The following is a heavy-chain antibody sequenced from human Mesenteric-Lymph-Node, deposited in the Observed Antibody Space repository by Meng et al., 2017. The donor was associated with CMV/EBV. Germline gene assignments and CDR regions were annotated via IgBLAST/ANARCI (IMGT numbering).Heavy chain of an antibody. CDR1: GGYFSGYY. CDR3: ARHQRWLKSEGGFNY. J-gene: IGHJ4*02. D-gene: IGHD4-23*01. V-gene: IGHV4-34*01. CDR2: IHNRGST. Sequence: VEVTQGGAGLLKPSETLSLTCAVYGGYFSGYYWSWIRQPPGKGLGWIGEIHNRGSTNYNPSLKSRVTISVDTSKNQFSLKLSSVTAADTAVYYCARHQRWLKSEGGFNYWGQGTLVTVSS.